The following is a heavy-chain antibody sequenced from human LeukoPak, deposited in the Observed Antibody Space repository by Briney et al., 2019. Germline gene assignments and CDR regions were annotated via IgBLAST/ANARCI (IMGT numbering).Heavy chain of an antibody. D-gene: IGHD6-13*01. V-gene: IGHV4-59*08. Sequence: SETLSLTCSVSGGSISSRSWNWIRQSPGKGLEWIGYIYYSGSTNYNPSLKSRVTISVDTSKNQFSLKLSSVTAADTAVYYCARLGSSWSLYYYYYGMDVWGQGTTVTVSS. CDR3: ARLGSSWSLYYYYYGMDV. CDR1: GGSISSRS. J-gene: IGHJ6*02. CDR2: IYYSGST.